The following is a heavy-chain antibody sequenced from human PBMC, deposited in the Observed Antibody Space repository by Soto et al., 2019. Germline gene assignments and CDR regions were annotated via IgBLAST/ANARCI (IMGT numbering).Heavy chain of an antibody. CDR2: IYYSGST. D-gene: IGHD6-6*01. Sequence: SETLSLTCTVSGGSISSGDYYWSWIRQPPGKGLESIGYIYYSGSTYYNPSLKSRVTISVDTSKNQFSLKLSSVTAADTAFYYCARQYSSSSKYYYYGMDVWGQGTTVTVSS. CDR1: GGSISSGDYY. V-gene: IGHV4-30-4*01. CDR3: ARQYSSSSKYYYYGMDV. J-gene: IGHJ6*02.